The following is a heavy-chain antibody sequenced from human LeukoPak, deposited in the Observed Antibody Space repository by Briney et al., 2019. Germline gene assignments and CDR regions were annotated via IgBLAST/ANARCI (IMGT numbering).Heavy chain of an antibody. V-gene: IGHV4-38-2*01. D-gene: IGHD3-22*01. CDR1: GYSISSGYY. CDR3: ARNRPYDSSGYYSGDYYYYYMDV. J-gene: IGHJ6*03. Sequence: PSETLSLTCAVSGYSISSGYYWGWIRQPPGKGLEWIGSIYHSGSTYYNPSLKSRVTISVDTSKNQFSLKLSSVTAADTAVYYCARNRPYDSSGYYSGDYYYYYMDVWGKGTTVTVSS. CDR2: IYHSGST.